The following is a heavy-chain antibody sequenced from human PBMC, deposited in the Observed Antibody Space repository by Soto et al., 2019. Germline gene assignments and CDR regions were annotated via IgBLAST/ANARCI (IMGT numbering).Heavy chain of an antibody. V-gene: IGHV3-33*06. CDR3: AKDLLNYNGSGSYFRVIYYGRYV. CDR2: IWYDGSNK. CDR1: GFRFGIDG. Sequence: PSGSMTLSSAAEGFRFGIDGRHWVRHAPCKEMEWVAVIWYDGSNKYYADSVKGRFTISRDNSKNTLYLQMNSLRAEDTAVYYCAKDLLNYNGSGSYFRVIYYGRYVWRQVSTFTVSS. D-gene: IGHD3-10*01. J-gene: IGHJ6*02.